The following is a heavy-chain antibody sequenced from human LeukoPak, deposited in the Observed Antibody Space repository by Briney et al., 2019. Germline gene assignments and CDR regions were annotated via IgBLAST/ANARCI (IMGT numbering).Heavy chain of an antibody. D-gene: IGHD6-19*01. V-gene: IGHV3-33*01. J-gene: IGHJ4*02. CDR1: GFTFSSYG. Sequence: PGGSLRLSCAASGFTFSSYGMHWVRQCPGKGLEWVAVIWYDGSNKHYADSVKGRFTISRDNSKNTLYLQMNSLRAEDTAVYYCAGSIAVAGTIDYWGQGTLVTVSS. CDR3: AGSIAVAGTIDY. CDR2: IWYDGSNK.